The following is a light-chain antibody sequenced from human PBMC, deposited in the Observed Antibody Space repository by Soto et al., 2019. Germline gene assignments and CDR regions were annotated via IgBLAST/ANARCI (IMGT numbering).Light chain of an antibody. Sequence: QSVLTQPPSASGTPGQRVTISCSGSSSNIGPNPVNWYQQLPGTAPKLLISSNDQRPSGVPARFSGSKSGTSASLAISGLQSEDEADYYCAAWDDTLDGPIFGGGTKLTVL. CDR1: SSNIGPNP. CDR2: SND. J-gene: IGLJ2*01. CDR3: AAWDDTLDGPI. V-gene: IGLV1-44*01.